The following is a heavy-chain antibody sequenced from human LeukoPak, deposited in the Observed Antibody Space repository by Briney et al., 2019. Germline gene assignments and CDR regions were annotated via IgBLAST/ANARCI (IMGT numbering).Heavy chain of an antibody. J-gene: IGHJ6*03. D-gene: IGHD3-9*01. Sequence: PGGSLRLSCAASGFTVSSNYMSWVRQAPGKGLEWVANIKQDGSEKYYVDSVKGRFTISRDNAKNSLYLQMNSLRAEDTAVYYCARLETYYDILTGYSDYYYYYMDVWGKGTTVTISS. CDR2: IKQDGSEK. CDR3: ARLETYYDILTGYSDYYYYYMDV. V-gene: IGHV3-7*01. CDR1: GFTVSSNY.